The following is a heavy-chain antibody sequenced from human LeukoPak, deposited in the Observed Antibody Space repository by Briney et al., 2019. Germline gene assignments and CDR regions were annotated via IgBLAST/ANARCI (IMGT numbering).Heavy chain of an antibody. D-gene: IGHD6-13*01. CDR2: ISSNGGST. CDR1: GCTFSSYA. V-gene: IGHV3-64D*06. J-gene: IGHJ4*02. CDR3: VKDGLAAATVYYFDY. Sequence: GGSLRLSCSASGCTFSSYAMHWIRQAPGKGLEYVSAISSNGGSTYYAASVKGRFNISRDNSKNTLYLQMSSLRAEDTAVYYCVKDGLAAATVYYFDYWGQGTLVTVSS.